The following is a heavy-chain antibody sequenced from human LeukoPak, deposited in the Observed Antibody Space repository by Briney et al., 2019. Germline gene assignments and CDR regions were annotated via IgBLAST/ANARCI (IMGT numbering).Heavy chain of an antibody. D-gene: IGHD6-13*01. Sequence: NSSETLSLTCTVSGGSISSYYWSWIRQPPGKGLEWIGYIYYSGSTYYNPSLKSRVTISVDTSKNQFSLKLSSVTAADTAVYYCARLPIAAAAPHYFDYWGQGTLVTVSS. CDR1: GGSISSYY. CDR2: IYYSGST. V-gene: IGHV4-59*04. CDR3: ARLPIAAAAPHYFDY. J-gene: IGHJ4*02.